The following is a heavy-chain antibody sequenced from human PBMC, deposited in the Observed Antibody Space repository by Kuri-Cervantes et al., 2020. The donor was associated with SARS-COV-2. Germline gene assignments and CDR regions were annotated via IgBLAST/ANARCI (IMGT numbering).Heavy chain of an antibody. CDR1: GYTFTSYG. CDR2: INPNSGGT. CDR3: ARDLLIVGATAYRYYGMDV. Sequence: ASVKVSCKASGYTFTSYGISWVRQAPGQGLEWMGWINPNSGGTNYAQKFQGWVTMTRDTSISTAYMELSRLRSDDTAVYYCARDLLIVGATAYRYYGMDVWGQGTTVTVSS. V-gene: IGHV1-2*04. J-gene: IGHJ6*02. D-gene: IGHD1-26*01.